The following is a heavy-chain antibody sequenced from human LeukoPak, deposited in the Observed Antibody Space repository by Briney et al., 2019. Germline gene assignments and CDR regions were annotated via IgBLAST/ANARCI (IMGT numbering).Heavy chain of an antibody. CDR2: ICPSGANT. V-gene: IGHV3-23*01. J-gene: IGHJ1*01. CDR3: AKDDAWGRYYH. CDR1: GFRFNIHG. D-gene: IGHD3-16*01. Sequence: PGGSLRLSCAASGFRFNIHGMNWVRQAPGKGLEWVSGICPSGANTYYADSVKGRFTISRDNSQKTLCLQINSLRAEDTAVYYCAKDDAWGRYYHWGQGTLVTVSS.